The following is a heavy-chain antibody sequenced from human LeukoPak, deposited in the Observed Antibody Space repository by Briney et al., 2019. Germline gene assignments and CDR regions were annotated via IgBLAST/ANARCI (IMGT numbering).Heavy chain of an antibody. CDR3: SRDEGTTGGAYYFDY. J-gene: IGHJ4*02. V-gene: IGHV3-49*04. Sequence: PGGSLRLSCAASGFTFSSYWMSWVRQAPGKGLEWVGFIRSKLYGGTTEYAASVKGRFTISRDDSKSIAYLQMNSLKTEDTAVYYCSRDEGTTGGAYYFDYWGQGTLVTVSS. D-gene: IGHD1-7*01. CDR2: IRSKLYGGTT. CDR1: GFTFSSYW.